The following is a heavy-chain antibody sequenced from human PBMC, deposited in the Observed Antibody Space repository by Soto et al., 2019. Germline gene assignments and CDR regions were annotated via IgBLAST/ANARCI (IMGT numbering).Heavy chain of an antibody. Sequence: VQLVESGGGVVQPGRSLRLSCAASGFTFSNYVMHWVRQAPGKGLEWVAVIWSDGSDKKYADSVKGRFIISRDNSKDTLKLQIDSLRLEDTAVYYCARDSGTYYPFDHWGQGTLVTVSS. V-gene: IGHV3-33*01. CDR2: IWSDGSDK. D-gene: IGHD1-26*01. CDR3: ARDSGTYYPFDH. CDR1: GFTFSNYV. J-gene: IGHJ4*02.